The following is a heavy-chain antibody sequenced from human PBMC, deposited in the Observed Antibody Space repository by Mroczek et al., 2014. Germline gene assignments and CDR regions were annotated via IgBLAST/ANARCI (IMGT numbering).Heavy chain of an antibody. D-gene: IGHD2-21*02. J-gene: IGHJ4*02. V-gene: IGHV4-31*03. CDR3: ARGGGYCGGDCYDTGRLENPFDS. Sequence: QVQLQESGPRTGEAFTDPVPHLHCLWWLHQQWWLLLELDPPAPREGPGVDWVHLLRGTSYYNPSLKSRVIISVDTSKNQFSLKLNSVTAADSAVYYCARGGGYCGGDCYDTGRLENPFDSWGQGTLVTVSS. CDR1: WLHQQWWLL. CDR2: LLRGTS.